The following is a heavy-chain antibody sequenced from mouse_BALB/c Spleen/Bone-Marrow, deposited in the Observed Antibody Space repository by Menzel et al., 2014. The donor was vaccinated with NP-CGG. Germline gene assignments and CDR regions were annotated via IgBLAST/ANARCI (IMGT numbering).Heavy chain of an antibody. CDR2: IDPANGNT. J-gene: IGHJ3*01. Sequence: EVKLQESGAELVKPGASVKLSCTASGFNIKDTYMHWVQQRPEQGLEWIGRIDPANGNTKYDPKFQGKATITADTSSNTAYLQLSSLTSEDTAVYSCARSEGEGTPAFWSQGTLVTVSA. CDR1: GFNIKDTY. D-gene: IGHD3-3*01. V-gene: IGHV14-3*02. CDR3: ARSEGEGTPAF.